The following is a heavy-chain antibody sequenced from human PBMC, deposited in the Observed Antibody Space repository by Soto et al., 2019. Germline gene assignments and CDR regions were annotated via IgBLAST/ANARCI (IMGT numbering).Heavy chain of an antibody. J-gene: IGHJ4*02. D-gene: IGHD3-22*01. V-gene: IGHV4-30-2*01. CDR3: ARGGSSGYYGYYFDY. Sequence: SETLSLTCAVSGGSISSGGYSWSWIRQPPGKGLEWIGYIYHSGSTYYNPSLKSRVTISVDRSKNQFSLKLSSVTAADTAVYYCARGGSSGYYGYYFDYWGQGTLVTVSS. CDR1: GGSISSGGYS. CDR2: IYHSGST.